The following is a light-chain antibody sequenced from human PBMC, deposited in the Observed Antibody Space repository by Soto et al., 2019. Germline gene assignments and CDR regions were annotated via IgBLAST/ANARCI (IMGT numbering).Light chain of an antibody. CDR3: QQYHWAPDT. Sequence: EIVMTRSPGSLSLSPGERATLSCRASQSVDSYLVWYQQKPGQAPRLLIFGASNRATGIPARFSGSGAGTDFTLTVSRLEPEDFAMYYCQQYHWAPDTFGQGTRLEIK. CDR1: QSVDSY. J-gene: IGKJ5*01. CDR2: GAS. V-gene: IGKV3-20*01.